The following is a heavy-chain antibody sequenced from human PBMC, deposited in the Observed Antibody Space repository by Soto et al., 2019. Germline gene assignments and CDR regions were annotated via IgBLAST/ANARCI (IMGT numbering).Heavy chain of an antibody. CDR1: GGSFSGYY. J-gene: IGHJ4*02. CDR2: INHSGST. CDR3: ARDRDGYSHLDY. D-gene: IGHD5-18*01. V-gene: IGHV4-34*01. Sequence: SETLSLTCAVYGGSFSGYYWSWIRQPPGKGLEWIGEINHSGSTNYNPSLKSRVTISVDTSKNQFSLKLSSVTAADTAVYYCARDRDGYSHLDYWGQGTLVTVS.